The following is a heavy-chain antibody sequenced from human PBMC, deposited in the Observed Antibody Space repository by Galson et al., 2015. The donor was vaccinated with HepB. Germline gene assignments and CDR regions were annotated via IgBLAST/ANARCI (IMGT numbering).Heavy chain of an antibody. Sequence: SVKVSCKASGYTFSSYAISWVRQAPGQGLEWMGGIIPIFGTANYAQKFQGRVTITADESTSTAYMELSSLRSEDTAVYYCARSHYYYDSSGYYFAFDYWGQGTLVTVSS. V-gene: IGHV1-69*13. CDR3: ARSHYYYDSSGYYFAFDY. CDR1: GYTFSSYA. D-gene: IGHD3-22*01. J-gene: IGHJ4*02. CDR2: IIPIFGTA.